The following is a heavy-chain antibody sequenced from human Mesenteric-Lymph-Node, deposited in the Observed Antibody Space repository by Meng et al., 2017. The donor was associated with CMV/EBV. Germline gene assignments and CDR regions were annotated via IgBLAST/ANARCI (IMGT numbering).Heavy chain of an antibody. Sequence: QRRLPGSGPGMVKPSETLSLTCIVSGVSVTSGAYHWSWIRQSPGKGLEWIGYIYGTGITIYNPSLKSRVTILLETSKNQFSLKLNSVTTADTAVYYCAKSRSSTPGIVDDWGQGTLVTVSS. CDR1: GVSVTSGAYH. V-gene: IGHV4-61*08. CDR3: AKSRSSTPGIVDD. J-gene: IGHJ4*02. CDR2: IYGTGIT. D-gene: IGHD2/OR15-2a*01.